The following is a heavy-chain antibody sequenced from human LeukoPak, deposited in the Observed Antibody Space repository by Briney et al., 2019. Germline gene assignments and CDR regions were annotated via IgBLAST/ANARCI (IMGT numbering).Heavy chain of an antibody. J-gene: IGHJ4*02. CDR3: SKLDSSGYYLY. V-gene: IGHV4-59*11. CDR1: GGSISSHY. CDR2: IYYSGST. D-gene: IGHD3-22*01. Sequence: SETLSLTCTVSGGSISSHYWSWFRQPPGKGLEWIGFIYYSGSTNYNPSLKSRVTILVDTSKNQFSLRLSSVTAADTAVYYCSKLDSSGYYLYWGQGTLVTVSS.